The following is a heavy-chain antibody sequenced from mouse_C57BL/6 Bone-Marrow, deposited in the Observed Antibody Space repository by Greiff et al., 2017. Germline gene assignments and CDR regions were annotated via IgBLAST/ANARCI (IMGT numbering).Heavy chain of an antibody. CDR2: IYPRDGST. J-gene: IGHJ1*03. D-gene: IGHD1-1*01. V-gene: IGHV1-85*01. Sequence: VQLQQSGPELVKPGASVKLSCKASGYTFTRYDINWVKQRPGQGLEWIGWIYPRDGSTKYNEKFKGKATLTVDTSSRTAYMELHFLTSEDSAVYFCARLEFNGSSGDWYFEVWGTGTTVTVSS. CDR1: GYTFTRYD. CDR3: ARLEFNGSSGDWYFEV.